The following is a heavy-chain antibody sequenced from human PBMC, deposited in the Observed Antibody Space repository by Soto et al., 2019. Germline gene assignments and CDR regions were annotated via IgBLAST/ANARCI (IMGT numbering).Heavy chain of an antibody. J-gene: IGHJ6*04. D-gene: IGHD6-19*01. CDR1: GGTFSSYA. V-gene: IGHV1-69*12. CDR2: IIPIFGTA. CDR3: ARAMAPNSSDWYLRYYGMDV. Sequence: QVQLVQSGAEVKKPGSSVKVSCKASGGTFSSYAISWVRQAPGQGLEWMGGIIPIFGTANYAQKFQGRVTITADETTSTAYMELSSRRSEDTAVYYWARAMAPNSSDWYLRYYGMDVWREGTKITVSS.